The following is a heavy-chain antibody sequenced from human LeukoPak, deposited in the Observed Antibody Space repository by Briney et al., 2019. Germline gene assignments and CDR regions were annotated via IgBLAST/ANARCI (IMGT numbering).Heavy chain of an antibody. CDR1: GFTFSSYA. Sequence: PGGSLRLSCAASGFTFSSYAMSWVRQAPGKGLEWVSAISGSGGSTYYADSVKGRFTISRDNSKKTLYLQMNSLRAEDTAVYYCAKLTTYRIAAAGTGFDPWGQGTLVTVSS. V-gene: IGHV3-23*01. D-gene: IGHD6-13*01. CDR3: AKLTTYRIAAAGTGFDP. CDR2: ISGSGGST. J-gene: IGHJ5*02.